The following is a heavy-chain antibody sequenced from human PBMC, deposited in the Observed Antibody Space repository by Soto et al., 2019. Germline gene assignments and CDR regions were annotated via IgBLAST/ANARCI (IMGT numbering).Heavy chain of an antibody. CDR2: ISGSGATT. CDR1: GFTLSRFG. Sequence: VGSLRLSCEASGFTLSRFGLTWVRQAPGRGLEWVSSISGSGATTYYADSVKGRFTISSDNSKNTLYLQMNNLRAEDTAIYYCAKPYSSSSFYYYYMDVWGKGATVTVSS. D-gene: IGHD6-6*01. V-gene: IGHV3-23*01. CDR3: AKPYSSSSFYYYYMDV. J-gene: IGHJ6*03.